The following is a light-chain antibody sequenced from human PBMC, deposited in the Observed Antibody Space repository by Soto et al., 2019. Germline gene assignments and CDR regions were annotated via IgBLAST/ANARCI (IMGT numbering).Light chain of an antibody. J-gene: IGLJ1*01. CDR2: DDT. V-gene: IGLV2-23*01. CDR3: CLYVGGRTYV. CDR1: VGL. Sequence: QSALTQPASVSGSPGQSITISCTGTVGLVSWYQQHPGKVPKLIIYDDTKRPSGVSSRFSGSKSGNTASLTISGLQTEDEAHYSCCLYVGGRTYVFGTGTKVTVL.